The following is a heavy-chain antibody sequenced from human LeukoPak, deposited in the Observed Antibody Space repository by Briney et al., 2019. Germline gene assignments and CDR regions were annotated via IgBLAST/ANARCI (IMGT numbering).Heavy chain of an antibody. V-gene: IGHV4-39*07. D-gene: IGHD5-18*01. J-gene: IGHJ5*02. CDR3: ARDMVLDTAMVFDWFDP. Sequence: SETLSLTCTVSGGSISSYCWGWIRQPPGKGLEWIGSVYYSGSTYYNPSLKSRVTISVDTSKNQFSLKLSSVTAADTAVYYCARDMVLDTAMVFDWFDPWGQGTLVTVSS. CDR2: VYYSGST. CDR1: GGSISSYC.